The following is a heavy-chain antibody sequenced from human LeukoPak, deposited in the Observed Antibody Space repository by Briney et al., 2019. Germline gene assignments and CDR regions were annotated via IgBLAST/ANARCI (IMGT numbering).Heavy chain of an antibody. Sequence: PSETLSLTCTFSGGSISSYYWSWIRQPAGKGLEWIGHIYTNGNTNFNPSLKSRVTISVDTSKNQFSLNLNSVTAADTAVYYCARSGTYYNNWFDPWGQGTLVIVSS. J-gene: IGHJ5*02. CDR1: GGSISSYY. CDR3: ARSGTYYNNWFDP. CDR2: IYTNGNT. D-gene: IGHD3-10*01. V-gene: IGHV4-4*07.